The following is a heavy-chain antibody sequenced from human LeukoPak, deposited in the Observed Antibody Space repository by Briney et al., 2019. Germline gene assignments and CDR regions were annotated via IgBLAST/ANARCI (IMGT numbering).Heavy chain of an antibody. CDR2: ISAYNGNT. CDR1: GYTFTSYG. CDR3: ARAHAATGYYYYYTDV. J-gene: IGHJ6*03. Sequence: ASVKVSCKASGYTFTSYGISWVRQAPGQGLEWMGWISAYNGNTNYAQKFQGRVTMTRNTSISTAYMELSSLRSEDTAVYYCARAHAATGYYYYYTDVWGKGTTVTISS. D-gene: IGHD2-15*01. V-gene: IGHV1-18*01.